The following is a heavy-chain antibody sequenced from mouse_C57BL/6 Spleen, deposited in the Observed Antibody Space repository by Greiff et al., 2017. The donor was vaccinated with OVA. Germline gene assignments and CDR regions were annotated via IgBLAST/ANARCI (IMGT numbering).Heavy chain of an antibody. Sequence: QVQLKQSGAELVRPGASVTLSCKASGYTFTDYEMHWVKQTPVHGLEWIGAIDPETGGTAYNQKFKGKAILTADKSSSTAYMELRSLTSEDSAVYYCLYSNYGWFAYWGQGTLVTVSA. CDR2: IDPETGGT. V-gene: IGHV1-15*01. CDR1: GYTFTDYE. J-gene: IGHJ3*01. D-gene: IGHD2-5*01. CDR3: LYSNYGWFAY.